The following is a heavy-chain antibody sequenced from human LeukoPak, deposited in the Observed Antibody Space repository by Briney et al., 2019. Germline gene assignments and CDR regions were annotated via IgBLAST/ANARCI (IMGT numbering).Heavy chain of an antibody. D-gene: IGHD6-13*01. CDR2: INPSGGST. J-gene: IGHJ3*02. V-gene: IGHV1-46*01. CDR3: ARAGQQLPQDHSAFDI. CDR1: GYTFTSYY. Sequence: ASVKVSCKASGYTFTSYYMHWVRQAPGQGLEWMGIINPSGGSTSYAQKFQGRVTMTRDTSTSTVYMELSSLRSEDTAVYYCARAGQQLPQDHSAFDIWGQGTMVTVSS.